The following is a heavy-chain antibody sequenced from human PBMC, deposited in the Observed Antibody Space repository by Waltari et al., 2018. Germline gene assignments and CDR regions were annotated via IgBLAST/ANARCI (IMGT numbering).Heavy chain of an antibody. V-gene: IGHV1-69*04. CDR2: IIPILGIA. D-gene: IGHD3-10*01. CDR3: ARECVRITMVRGVIINDAFDI. Sequence: QVQLVQSGAEVKKPGSSVQVSCKASGGTFSSYAISWVRQAPGQGLVWLGRIIPILGIANYAKKFQGRVTIPADKSTRTAYMELSSLISEDTAVYYCARECVRITMVRGVIINDAFDIWGQGTMVTVSS. CDR1: GGTFSSYA. J-gene: IGHJ3*02.